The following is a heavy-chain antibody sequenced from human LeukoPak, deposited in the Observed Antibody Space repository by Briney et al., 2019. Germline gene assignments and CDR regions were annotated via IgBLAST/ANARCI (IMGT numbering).Heavy chain of an antibody. V-gene: IGHV4-61*01. D-gene: IGHD6-25*01. CDR1: GGSVSSGTYF. J-gene: IGHJ4*02. CDR2: IDYNGRT. CDR3: ARGSGWLTDH. Sequence: SETLSLTCTVSGGSVSSGTYFLNWIRQAPGEGLEWIGYIDYNGRTNYNPSLKSRVTISVGTSKNQFPLKVNSVTATATAVYYCARGSGWLTDHWGQGTLVTVSS.